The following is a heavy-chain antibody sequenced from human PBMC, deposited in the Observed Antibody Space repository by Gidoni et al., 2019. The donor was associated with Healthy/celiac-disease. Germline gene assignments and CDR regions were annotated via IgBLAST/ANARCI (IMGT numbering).Heavy chain of an antibody. Sequence: QVQLVESGGGVVQPGRSLRLSCAASGFTFSSYGMHWVRQAPGKGLEWVAVISYDGSNKYYADSVKGRFTISRDNSKNTLYLQMNSLRAEDTAVYYCAKDRALYSYGLDVLDYWGQGTLVTVSS. J-gene: IGHJ4*02. D-gene: IGHD5-18*01. CDR3: AKDRALYSYGLDVLDY. CDR2: ISYDGSNK. CDR1: GFTFSSYG. V-gene: IGHV3-30*18.